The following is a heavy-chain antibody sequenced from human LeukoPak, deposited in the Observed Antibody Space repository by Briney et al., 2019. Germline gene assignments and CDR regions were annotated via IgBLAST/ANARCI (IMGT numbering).Heavy chain of an antibody. D-gene: IGHD6-13*01. V-gene: IGHV3-53*01. Sequence: GGSLRLSCTASGFTVSSNYMSWIRQAPGKGLEWVSVIYSGGTTYYADSVKGRFTISRDNSKNTLYLQMNSLRAEDTAVYYCARLWQQQLVYGHLWVDYWGQGTLVTVSS. J-gene: IGHJ4*02. CDR3: ARLWQQQLVYGHLWVDY. CDR2: IYSGGTT. CDR1: GFTVSSNY.